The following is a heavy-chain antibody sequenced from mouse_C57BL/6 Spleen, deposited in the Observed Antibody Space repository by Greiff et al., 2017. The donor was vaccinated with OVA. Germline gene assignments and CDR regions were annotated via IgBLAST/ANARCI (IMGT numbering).Heavy chain of an antibody. Sequence: QVQLQQSGAELVRPGTSVKVSCKASGYAFTNYLIEWVKQRPGQGLEWIGVINPGSGGTNYNEKFKGKATLTADKSSSTAYMQLSSLTSEDSAVYFCARDDGYYTFYAMDYWGQGTSGTVSS. CDR2: INPGSGGT. D-gene: IGHD2-3*01. V-gene: IGHV1-54*01. CDR1: GYAFTNYL. CDR3: ARDDGYYTFYAMDY. J-gene: IGHJ4*01.